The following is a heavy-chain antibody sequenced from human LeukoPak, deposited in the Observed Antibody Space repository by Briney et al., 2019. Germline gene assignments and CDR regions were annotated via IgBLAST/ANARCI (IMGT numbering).Heavy chain of an antibody. D-gene: IGHD5-18*01. Sequence: PGGSLRLSCAASGFTFSSYEMNWVRRAPGKGLEWISAISGSSSNVYYAASVRGRFTISRDNAENSLYLQLDTMRAEDTAVYYCARGFRDTAMFLDYWGQGTLVTVSS. CDR2: ISGSSSNV. V-gene: IGHV3-48*03. J-gene: IGHJ4*02. CDR1: GFTFSSYE. CDR3: ARGFRDTAMFLDY.